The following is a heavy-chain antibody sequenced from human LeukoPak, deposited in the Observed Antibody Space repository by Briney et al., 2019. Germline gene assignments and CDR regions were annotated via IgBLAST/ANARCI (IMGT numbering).Heavy chain of an antibody. CDR2: INHSGST. CDR3: ARETYYYDSSGYYYRGDFDY. J-gene: IGHJ4*02. V-gene: IGHV4-34*01. D-gene: IGHD3-22*01. CDR1: GGSFSGYY. Sequence: SETLSLTCTVYGGSFSGYYWSWIRQPPGKGLEWIGEINHSGSTNYNPSLKSRVTISVDTSKNQFSLKLSSVTAADTAVYYCARETYYYDSSGYYYRGDFDYWGQRTLVTVSS.